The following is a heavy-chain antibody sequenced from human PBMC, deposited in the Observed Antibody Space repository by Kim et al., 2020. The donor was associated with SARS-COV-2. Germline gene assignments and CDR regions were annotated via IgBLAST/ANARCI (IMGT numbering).Heavy chain of an antibody. V-gene: IGHV4-39*01. CDR1: GGSISSSSYY. J-gene: IGHJ4*02. D-gene: IGHD1-26*01. Sequence: SETLSLTCTVSGGSISSSSYYWGWIRQPPGKGLEWNGSIYYSGSTYYNPSLKSRVTISVDTSKNQFSLKLSSVTAADTAVYYCARHSGNYYWGQGTLVTVSS. CDR3: ARHSGNYY. CDR2: IYYSGST.